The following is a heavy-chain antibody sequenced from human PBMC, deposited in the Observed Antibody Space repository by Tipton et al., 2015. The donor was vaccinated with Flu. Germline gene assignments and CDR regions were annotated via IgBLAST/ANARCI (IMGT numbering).Heavy chain of an antibody. CDR3: ARRDFSNYVSDPKNWFDR. D-gene: IGHD3-16*01. Sequence: GLVKPSETLSLTCGVSGYSISSGSYFWGWIRQPPGKGLEWIATIHRSGSTKYNPSLKSRVTISVDTSKNHFSLEMRSVTAADVAVYYCARRDFSNYVSDPKNWFDRWGQGILVTVSS. CDR1: GYSISSGSYF. CDR2: IHRSGST. J-gene: IGHJ5*02. V-gene: IGHV4-38-2*01.